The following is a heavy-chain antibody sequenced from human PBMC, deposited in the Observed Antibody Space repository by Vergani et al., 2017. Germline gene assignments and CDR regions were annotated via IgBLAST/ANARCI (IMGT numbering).Heavy chain of an antibody. CDR3: AKGGWNYWFDS. CDR2: INTNGDYT. CDR1: GFSFTTYA. D-gene: IGHD1-1*01. V-gene: IGHV3-23*01. J-gene: IGHJ5*01. Sequence: EVQLLESGGDLVQPGGSLRLSCAASGFSFTTYAMRWVRQAPGKGLEWVSTINTNGDYTRYGDSVKGWFTISRDNSKSTLYLQMNSLRAEDTAIYYCAKGGWNYWFDSWGQGTLVIVS.